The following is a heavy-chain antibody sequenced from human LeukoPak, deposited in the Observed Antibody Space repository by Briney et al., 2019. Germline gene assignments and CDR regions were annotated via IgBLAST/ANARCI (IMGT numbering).Heavy chain of an antibody. D-gene: IGHD3-3*01. CDR1: GFTFSSYA. CDR2: ISGSGGST. Sequence: PGGSLRLSCAASGFTFSSYAMSWVRQAPGKGLEWVSAISGSGGSTYYADSVKGRFTISRDNSKNTLYLQMNSLRAEDTAVYYCAKDSGYDFWSGYRYFDYWGQGTLVTVSS. J-gene: IGHJ4*02. V-gene: IGHV3-23*01. CDR3: AKDSGYDFWSGYRYFDY.